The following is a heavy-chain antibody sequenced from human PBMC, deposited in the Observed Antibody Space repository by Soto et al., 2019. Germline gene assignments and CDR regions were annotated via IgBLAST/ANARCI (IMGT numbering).Heavy chain of an antibody. CDR2: IRSKAYGGTT. CDR1: GFTFGDYA. D-gene: IGHD3-3*01. V-gene: IGHV3-49*04. CDR3: TRSVFGVVITQDNWFDP. J-gene: IGHJ5*02. Sequence: GGSLRLSCTASGFTFGDYAMSWVRQAPGKGLEWVGFIRSKAYGGTTEYAASVKGRFTISRDDSKSIAYLQMNSLKTEDTAVYYCTRSVFGVVITQDNWFDPWGQGTLVTVSS.